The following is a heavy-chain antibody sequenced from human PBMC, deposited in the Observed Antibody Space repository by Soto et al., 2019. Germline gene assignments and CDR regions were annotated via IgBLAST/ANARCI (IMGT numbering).Heavy chain of an antibody. Sequence: SETLSLTCAVYGGSFSGYYWSWIRQPPGKGLEWIGEINHSGSTNYNPSLKSRVTISVDTSKNQFSLKLSSVTAADTAVYYCAREKGPGTTRYYYMDVWGKGIMVTVSS. CDR1: GGSFSGYY. V-gene: IGHV4-34*01. CDR3: AREKGPGTTRYYYMDV. J-gene: IGHJ6*03. CDR2: INHSGST. D-gene: IGHD1-7*01.